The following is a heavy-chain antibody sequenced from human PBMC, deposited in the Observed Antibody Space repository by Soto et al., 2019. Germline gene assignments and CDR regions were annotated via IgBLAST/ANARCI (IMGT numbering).Heavy chain of an antibody. Sequence: QVQLVESGGGVVQPERSLRLSCAASGFTFSRQAMHWVRQAPGRGLEWVAVIWYHGIDKYYADSVKGRFTISRDNSKNTVYLQMTSLRGEDTAVYYCATGFLGLCTGGNCPLDYWGQGTGVTVSS. V-gene: IGHV3-33*01. D-gene: IGHD2-15*01. J-gene: IGHJ4*02. CDR1: GFTFSRQA. CDR3: ATGFLGLCTGGNCPLDY. CDR2: IWYHGIDK.